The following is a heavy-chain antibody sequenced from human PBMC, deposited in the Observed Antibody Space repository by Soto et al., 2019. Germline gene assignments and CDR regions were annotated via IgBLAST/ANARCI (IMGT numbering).Heavy chain of an antibody. J-gene: IGHJ6*02. Sequence: ASVKVSCKASGYTFTSYDINWVRQATGQGLEWMGWMNPNSGNTGYAQKFQGRVTMTRNTSISTAYMELSSLRSEDTAVYYCAREENGFLAWLSTGYYYYGMDVWGQGTTVTVSS. D-gene: IGHD3-3*01. CDR3: AREENGFLAWLSTGYYYYGMDV. V-gene: IGHV1-8*01. CDR2: MNPNSGNT. CDR1: GYTFTSYD.